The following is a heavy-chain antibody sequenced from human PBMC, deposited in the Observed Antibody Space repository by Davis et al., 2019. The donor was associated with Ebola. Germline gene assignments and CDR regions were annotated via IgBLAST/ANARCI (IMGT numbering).Heavy chain of an antibody. CDR3: AKSKSSPDDYGLDV. J-gene: IGHJ6*02. Sequence: ASVKVSCKASGYTFTNYGISWVRQAPGQGLEWMGWISAYNGNTNYAQKLQGRVTMTTDTSTSTAYMELRSLRSDDTAVYYCAKSKSSPDDYGLDVWGQGTTVTVSS. D-gene: IGHD3-10*01. CDR1: GYTFTNYG. V-gene: IGHV1-18*01. CDR2: ISAYNGNT.